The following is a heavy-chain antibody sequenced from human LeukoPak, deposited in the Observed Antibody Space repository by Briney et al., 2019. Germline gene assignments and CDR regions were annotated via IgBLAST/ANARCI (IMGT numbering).Heavy chain of an antibody. CDR3: ARNRDWGFDY. CDR1: GDFIRNGHW. V-gene: IGHV4-4*02. D-gene: IGHD7-27*01. J-gene: IGHJ4*02. Sequence: PSETLSLTCAVSGDFIRNGHWWTWVRQPPGKGLEWIGEIFHSESTNCNPSLKSRVTISVDKSKNQISLKLASVTAADTAVYYCARNRDWGFDYWGQGTLVTVSS. CDR2: IFHSEST.